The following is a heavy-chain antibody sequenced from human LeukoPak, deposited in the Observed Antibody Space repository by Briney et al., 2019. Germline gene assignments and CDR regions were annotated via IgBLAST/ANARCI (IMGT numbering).Heavy chain of an antibody. V-gene: IGHV3-21*01. Sequence: GGSLRLSCAASGFTFSSYAMSWVRQAPGKGLEWVSAISSSSSYIYYADSVNGRFTISRDNAKNSLYLQMNSLRAEDTAVYYCARAKVGFGELISDAFDIWGKGTTVTVSS. CDR2: ISSSSSYI. D-gene: IGHD3-10*01. CDR1: GFTFSSYA. J-gene: IGHJ3*02. CDR3: ARAKVGFGELISDAFDI.